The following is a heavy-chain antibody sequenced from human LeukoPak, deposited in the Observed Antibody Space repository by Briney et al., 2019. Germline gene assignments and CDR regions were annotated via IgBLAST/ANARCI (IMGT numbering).Heavy chain of an antibody. CDR3: AKSGEPDAFDI. Sequence: PGRSLRLSCAASGFTFSSYGMHWVRQAPGKGLEWVAVIWYDGSNKYYADSVKGRFTISRDNSKNTLYPQMNSLRAEDTAVYYCAKSGEPDAFDIWGQGTMVTVSS. CDR1: GFTFSSYG. CDR2: IWYDGSNK. J-gene: IGHJ3*02. V-gene: IGHV3-33*06. D-gene: IGHD4-17*01.